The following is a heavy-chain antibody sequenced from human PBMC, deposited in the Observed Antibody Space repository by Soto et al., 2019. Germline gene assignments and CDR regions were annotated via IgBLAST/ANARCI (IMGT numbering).Heavy chain of an antibody. CDR3: VNMMVARGAFDF. V-gene: IGHV3-64D*06. Sequence: GSLRLSCSASGFAFSSYAMHWVRQTPGKGLEYVSAISPQGGSTYYADSVKGRFTISRDDSKNTVYLQMSSLRPDDTAVYYCVNMMVARGAFDFWGQGTLVTVSS. J-gene: IGHJ4*02. D-gene: IGHD3-10*01. CDR2: ISPQGGST. CDR1: GFAFSSYA.